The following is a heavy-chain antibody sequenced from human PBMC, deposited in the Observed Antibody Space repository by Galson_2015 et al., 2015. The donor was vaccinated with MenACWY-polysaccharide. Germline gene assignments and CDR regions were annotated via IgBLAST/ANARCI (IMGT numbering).Heavy chain of an antibody. D-gene: IGHD5-12*01. CDR2: IIPFAGTK. Sequence: SVKVSCKASGGSFNHYAISWVRQAPGQGLEWMGRIIPFAGTKNYAQKFQARVTITADTSTRTAYMELSSLRSEDTAVYFCARSAYSDYGVGRGDYWGQGSLVIVSS. V-gene: IGHV1-69*04. CDR3: ARSAYSDYGVGRGDY. J-gene: IGHJ4*02. CDR1: GGSFNHYA.